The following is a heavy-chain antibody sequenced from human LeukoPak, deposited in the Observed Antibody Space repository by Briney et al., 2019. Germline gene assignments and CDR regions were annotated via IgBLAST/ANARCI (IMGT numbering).Heavy chain of an antibody. CDR2: ISSSSSYM. CDR3: ARDLWAVAGYYGMDV. V-gene: IGHV3-21*01. Sequence: MAGGSLRLSCAASGFTFSSYSMNWVRQAPGKGLEWVSSISSSSSYMYYADSVKGRFTISRDNAKNSLYLQMNSLRAEDTAVYYCARDLWAVAGYYGMDVWGQGTTVTVSS. CDR1: GFTFSSYS. J-gene: IGHJ6*02. D-gene: IGHD6-19*01.